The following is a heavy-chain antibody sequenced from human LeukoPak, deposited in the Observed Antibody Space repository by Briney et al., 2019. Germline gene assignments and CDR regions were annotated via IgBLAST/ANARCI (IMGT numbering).Heavy chain of an antibody. CDR1: GFTFSSYG. CDR3: ARASSGWYNWFDP. D-gene: IGHD6-19*01. V-gene: IGHV3-30*02. J-gene: IGHJ5*02. CDR2: IRYDGSNK. Sequence: GGSLRLSCAASGFTFSSYGMHWVRQAPGKGLEWVAFIRYDGSNKYYAGSVKGRFTISRDNSKNTLYLQMNSLRAEDTAVYYCARASSGWYNWFDPWGQGTLVTVSS.